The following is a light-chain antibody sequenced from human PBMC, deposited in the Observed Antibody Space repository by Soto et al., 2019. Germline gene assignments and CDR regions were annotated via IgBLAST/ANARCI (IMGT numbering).Light chain of an antibody. CDR3: QQYNDWPIT. CDR1: QSVNNN. J-gene: IGKJ5*01. V-gene: IGKV3-15*01. Sequence: ETLMTQSPATLSVSPGERATLSCRASQSVNNNLAWYQQKLGQAPRVLIYGASTRATGVPARFGGSGSGTEFTLTISNLQSEDFAVYYCQQYNDWPITFGQGTRLDIK. CDR2: GAS.